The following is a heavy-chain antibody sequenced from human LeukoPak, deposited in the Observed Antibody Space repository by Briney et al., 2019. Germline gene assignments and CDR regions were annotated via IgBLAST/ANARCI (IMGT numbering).Heavy chain of an antibody. D-gene: IGHD3-22*01. CDR3: ARGYYYDSSGFDAFDI. J-gene: IGHJ3*02. CDR2: INPNSGGT. CDR1: GYTFTGYY. V-gene: IGHV1-2*02. Sequence: GASVKVSCKASGYTFTGYYMHWVRQAPGQGLEWMVWINPNSGGTNYAQKFQGRVTMTRDTSISTAYMELSRLRSDDTAVYYCARGYYYDSSGFDAFDIWGQGTMVTVSS.